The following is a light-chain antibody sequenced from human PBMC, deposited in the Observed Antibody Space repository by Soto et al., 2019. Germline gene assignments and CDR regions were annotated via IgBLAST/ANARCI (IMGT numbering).Light chain of an antibody. Sequence: DIQMTQSPSSLSASVGDRVTITCRASQGIRNYLAWYQQKPGKVPKLLIYAASTLQLGVPSRFSGRGSGTDFTLTISSLQPEDVATYYCQQLFMYPPTFGPGTKVDIK. J-gene: IGKJ3*01. CDR3: QQLFMYPPT. V-gene: IGKV1-27*01. CDR1: QGIRNY. CDR2: AAS.